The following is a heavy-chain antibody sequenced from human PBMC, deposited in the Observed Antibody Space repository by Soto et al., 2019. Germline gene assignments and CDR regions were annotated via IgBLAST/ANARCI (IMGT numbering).Heavy chain of an antibody. V-gene: IGHV4-59*01. Sequence: SETLSLTCTVSGGSISSYYWSWIRQPPGKGLEWIGYIYYSGSTNYNPSLKSRVTISVDTSKNQFSLKLSSVTAADTAVYYCARGGGIAVAGTLRYYYYGMDVWGQGTTVTVSS. J-gene: IGHJ6*02. CDR1: GGSISSYY. CDR3: ARGGGIAVAGTLRYYYYGMDV. D-gene: IGHD6-19*01. CDR2: IYYSGST.